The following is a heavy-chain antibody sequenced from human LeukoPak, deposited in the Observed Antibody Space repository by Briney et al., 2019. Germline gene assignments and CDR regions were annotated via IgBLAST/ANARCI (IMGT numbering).Heavy chain of an antibody. J-gene: IGHJ6*02. CDR1: GFTFVCYG. CDR2: ILYDGSNK. D-gene: IGHD1-1*01. Sequence: GGPLSLSCATHGFTFVCYGRHGVGGARGKGLEWVAVILYDGSNKYYADSVKGRFTISRDNSKNTLYLQMNSLRAEDTAVYYCACPTGTPWEVAYGMDVWGQGTTVTVSS. CDR3: ACPTGTPWEVAYGMDV. V-gene: IGHV3-30*03.